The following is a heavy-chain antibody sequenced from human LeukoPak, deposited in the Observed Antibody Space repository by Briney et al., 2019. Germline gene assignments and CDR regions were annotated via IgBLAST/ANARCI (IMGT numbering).Heavy chain of an antibody. CDR1: GGSISDYY. D-gene: IGHD2-2*01. Sequence: SETLSLTCTVSGGSISDYYRGWIRQPAGKGLEWIGHIYTSGSTNYNPSLKSRVAMSVDTSKNQFSLKLSSVTAADTAVYYCARDLYRRSGDIVVVPAATFDPWGQGTLVTVSS. J-gene: IGHJ5*02. CDR2: IYTSGST. CDR3: ARDLYRRSGDIVVVPAATFDP. V-gene: IGHV4-4*07.